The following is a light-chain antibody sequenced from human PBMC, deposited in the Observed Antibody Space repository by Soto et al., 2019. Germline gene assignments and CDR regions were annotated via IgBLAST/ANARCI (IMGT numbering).Light chain of an antibody. V-gene: IGKV1-12*01. CDR2: AAS. CDR1: KSINNC. J-gene: IGKJ4*01. CDR3: QQANSFPLT. Sequence: DIQMTQSPSSVSASVGDRVTITCRASKSINNCLAWFQQKPGKAPKFLIYAASTLQSGVPSMFSGNVSGTDFTLTISSLQPEDFATYDCQQANSFPLTFGGGTTVGIK.